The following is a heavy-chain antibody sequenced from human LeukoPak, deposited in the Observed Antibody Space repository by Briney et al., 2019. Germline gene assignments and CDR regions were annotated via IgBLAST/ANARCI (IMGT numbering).Heavy chain of an antibody. Sequence: GGSLRLSCAASGFTVSSNYMSWVRQAPGKGLEWVSVIYSGGSTYYADSVKGRFTISRDNSKNTLYLQMNSLRAEDTAVYYCAKLYGSGTYNNYFHYWGQGTLVTVSS. CDR2: IYSGGST. V-gene: IGHV3-53*01. CDR1: GFTVSSNY. J-gene: IGHJ4*02. D-gene: IGHD3-10*01. CDR3: AKLYGSGTYNNYFHY.